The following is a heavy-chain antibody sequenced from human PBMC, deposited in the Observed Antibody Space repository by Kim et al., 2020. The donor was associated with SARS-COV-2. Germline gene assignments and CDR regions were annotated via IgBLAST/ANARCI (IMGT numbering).Heavy chain of an antibody. V-gene: IGHV3-66*01. CDR3: ARWGIVVVHNFDL. CDR2: IYSGGST. J-gene: IGHJ2*01. Sequence: GGSLRLSCAASGFTVSSNYMSWVRQAPGKGLEWVSVIYSGGSTYYADSVKGRFTISRDNSKNTLYLQMNSLRAEDTAVYYCARWGIVVVHNFDLWGRGTLVTVSS. CDR1: GFTVSSNY. D-gene: IGHD3-22*01.